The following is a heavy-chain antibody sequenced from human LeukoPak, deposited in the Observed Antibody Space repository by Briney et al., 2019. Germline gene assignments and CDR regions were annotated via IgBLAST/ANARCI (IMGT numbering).Heavy chain of an antibody. D-gene: IGHD3-3*01. CDR2: ISSSSYI. CDR1: GFTFSSYS. J-gene: IGHJ4*02. V-gene: IGHV3-21*01. Sequence: GGSLRLSCAASGFTFSSYSMNWVRQAPGKGLEWVSSISSSSYIYYADSVKGRFTISRDNAKNSLYLQMNSLRAEDTAVYYCARNYYDFWSGYYYWGQGTLVTVPS. CDR3: ARNYYDFWSGYYY.